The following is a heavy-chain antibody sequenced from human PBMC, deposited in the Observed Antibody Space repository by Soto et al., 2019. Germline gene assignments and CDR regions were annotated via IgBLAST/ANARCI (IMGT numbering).Heavy chain of an antibody. CDR2: ISANGQGI. J-gene: IGHJ4*02. Sequence: EVQLLESGGGLVQPGGSLRLSCTASGFTFTYYAFSWVRQAPGKGLEWVSAISANGQGIYYVDSVRGRFTISRDNSKNTVFLHMDSLRAEDTAVYYCAKDRDYPRDQFHYWGQGTLVTVSS. CDR3: AKDRDYPRDQFHY. CDR1: GFTFTYYA. D-gene: IGHD2-2*01. V-gene: IGHV3-23*01.